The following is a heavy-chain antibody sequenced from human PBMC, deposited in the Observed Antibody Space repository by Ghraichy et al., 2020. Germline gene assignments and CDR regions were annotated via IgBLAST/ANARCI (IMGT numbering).Heavy chain of an antibody. V-gene: IGHV4-34*01. CDR1: GGSFSHYY. CDR3: ARAKHTGNYYYYYGMDV. CDR2: INHSGST. J-gene: IGHJ6*02. D-gene: IGHD1-26*01. Sequence: SETLSLTCAVYGGSFSHYYWSWIRQPPGKGLEWIGEINHSGSTNYNPSLKSRVTISVDTSKNQFSLKLTSVTAADTAVYYCARAKHTGNYYYYYGMDVWGQGTTVTVS.